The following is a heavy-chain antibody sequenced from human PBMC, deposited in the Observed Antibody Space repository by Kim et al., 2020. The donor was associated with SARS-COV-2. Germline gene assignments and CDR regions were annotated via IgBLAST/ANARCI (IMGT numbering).Heavy chain of an antibody. CDR3: ARQQGMARLLEEFDY. CDR2: IYPGDSDT. V-gene: IGHV5-51*01. Sequence: GESLKISCKGSGYSFTSYWIGWVRQMPGKGLEWMGIIYPGDSDTRYSPSFQGQVTISADKSISTAYLQWSSLKASDTAMYYCARQQGMARLLEEFDYWGQGTLVTVSS. CDR1: GYSFTSYW. D-gene: IGHD1-1*01. J-gene: IGHJ4*02.